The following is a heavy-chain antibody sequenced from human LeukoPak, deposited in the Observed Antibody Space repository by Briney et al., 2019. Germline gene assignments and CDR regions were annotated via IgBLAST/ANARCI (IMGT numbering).Heavy chain of an antibody. V-gene: IGHV3-7*04. CDR3: VRGDWYFES. D-gene: IGHD2-21*01. CDR1: GFNFSDSR. J-gene: IGHJ4*02. CDR2: INRDGTEK. Sequence: GGSLRLSCATSGFNFSDSRMTWVRQAPGKGLQWVANINRDGTEKHFLDSVEGRFTISRDNAKKSLYLQMSSLRPQDTAVYFCVRGDWYFESWGQGTLVTVPS.